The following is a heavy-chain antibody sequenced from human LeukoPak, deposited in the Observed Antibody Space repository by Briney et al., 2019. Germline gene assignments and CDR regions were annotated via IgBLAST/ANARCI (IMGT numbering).Heavy chain of an antibody. CDR1: GGTFSSYA. V-gene: IGHV1-69*04. Sequence: GSSVKVSCKASGGTFSSYAISWVRQAPGQGLEWMGRIIPILGIANYAQKFQGRVTITADKSTSTAYMELSSLRSEDTAVYYCARNNQWGHSWYFDLWGRGTLVTVSS. J-gene: IGHJ2*01. CDR2: IIPILGIA. CDR3: ARNNQWGHSWYFDL. D-gene: IGHD1-26*01.